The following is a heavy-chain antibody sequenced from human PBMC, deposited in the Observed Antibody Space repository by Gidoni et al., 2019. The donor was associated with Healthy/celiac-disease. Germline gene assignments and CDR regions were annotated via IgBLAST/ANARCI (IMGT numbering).Heavy chain of an antibody. Sequence: QVQLQESGPGLVKPSETLSLNCAVSGYSISSRYYWCWNRQHPGKGLEWFGSIYHRGVPFYNPSLRSRVTISVDTSNIQFSLKLSSVTAADTAVYYCARDPLMVRGVIVYYGMDVWGQGTTVTVSS. V-gene: IGHV4-38-2*02. CDR2: IYHRGVP. CDR1: GYSISSRYY. D-gene: IGHD3-10*01. CDR3: ARDPLMVRGVIVYYGMDV. J-gene: IGHJ6*02.